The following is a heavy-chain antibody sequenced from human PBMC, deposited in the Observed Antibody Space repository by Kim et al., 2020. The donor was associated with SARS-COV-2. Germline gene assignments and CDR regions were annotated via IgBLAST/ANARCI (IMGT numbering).Heavy chain of an antibody. Sequence: SVKVSCKASGYTFTGYYMHWVRQAPGQGLEWMGWINPNSGGTNYAQKFQGRVTMTRATSISTAYMELSRLRSDDTAVYYFARDSERDSSGWYGNWFDPWGQGTLVTVSS. D-gene: IGHD6-19*01. CDR3: ARDSERDSSGWYGNWFDP. CDR2: INPNSGGT. J-gene: IGHJ5*02. CDR1: GYTFTGYY. V-gene: IGHV1-2*02.